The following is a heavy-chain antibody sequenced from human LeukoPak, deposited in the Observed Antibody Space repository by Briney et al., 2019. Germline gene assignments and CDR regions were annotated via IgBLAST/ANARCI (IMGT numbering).Heavy chain of an antibody. CDR1: GGSISSGDYY. D-gene: IGHD2-15*01. CDR2: IYYSGST. J-gene: IGHJ4*02. CDR3: ARLAPYPGIWASDY. V-gene: IGHV4-30-4*01. Sequence: SQTLSLTCTVSGGSISSGDYYWSWIRQPPGKGLEWIGYIYYSGSTYYNPSLKSRVTISVDTSKNQFSLKLSSVTAADTAVYYCARLAPYPGIWASDYWGQGTLVTVSS.